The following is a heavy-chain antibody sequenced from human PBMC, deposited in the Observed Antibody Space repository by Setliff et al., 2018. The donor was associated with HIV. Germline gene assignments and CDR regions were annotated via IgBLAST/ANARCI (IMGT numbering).Heavy chain of an antibody. Sequence: GGSLRLSCAASGFTFSSYAMSWVRQAPGKGLEWVSAISGSGGSTYYADSVKGRFTISRDDSKNTVYLQMSSLRVEDTAMYFCAKKYYSGSGNYLYQFDYWGQGTLVTAPQ. D-gene: IGHD3-10*01. J-gene: IGHJ4*02. CDR1: GFTFSSYA. CDR3: AKKYYSGSGNYLYQFDY. CDR2: ISGSGGST. V-gene: IGHV3-23*01.